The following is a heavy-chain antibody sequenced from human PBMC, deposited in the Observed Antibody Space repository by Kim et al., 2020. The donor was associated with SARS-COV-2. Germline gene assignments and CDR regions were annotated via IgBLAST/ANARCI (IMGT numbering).Heavy chain of an antibody. Sequence: GSTNDTPSLKSRVTISVDTSKSQFSLKLSSVTAADTAVYYCARGYGMDVWGQGTTVTVSS. J-gene: IGHJ6*02. V-gene: IGHV4-34*01. CDR2: GST. CDR3: ARGYGMDV.